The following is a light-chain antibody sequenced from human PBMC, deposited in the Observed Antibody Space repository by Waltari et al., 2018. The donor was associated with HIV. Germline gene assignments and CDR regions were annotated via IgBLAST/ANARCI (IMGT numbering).Light chain of an antibody. CDR3: SVWDDSLNGRV. Sequence: QSVLTQPPSASGTPGQRVTISCSGSSSNIGSDTVNWYQQLPGTAPKLLMYSNNQRPSGVPDRFSGSKSGTSASLAISGLQSEDDADYYCSVWDDSLNGRVFGTGTKVTVL. J-gene: IGLJ1*01. V-gene: IGLV1-44*01. CDR1: SSNIGSDT. CDR2: SNN.